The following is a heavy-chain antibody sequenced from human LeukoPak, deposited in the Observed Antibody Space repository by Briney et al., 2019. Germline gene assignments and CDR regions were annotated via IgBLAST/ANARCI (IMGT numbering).Heavy chain of an antibody. Sequence: ASVKVSCKVSGYTLTELSIHWVRQAPGKGLEWMGGFDPEDGETIYAQKFQGRVTMTRDTSISTAYMELSRLRSDDTAVYYCARHRAVAGIPYNWFDPWGQGTLVTVSS. CDR1: GYTLTELS. CDR3: ARHRAVAGIPYNWFDP. V-gene: IGHV1-24*01. D-gene: IGHD6-19*01. J-gene: IGHJ5*02. CDR2: FDPEDGET.